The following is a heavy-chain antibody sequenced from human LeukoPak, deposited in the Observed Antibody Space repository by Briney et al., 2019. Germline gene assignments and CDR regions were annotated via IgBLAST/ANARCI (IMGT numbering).Heavy chain of an antibody. CDR2: INPNSGGT. CDR3: ARGAAAASETFDI. J-gene: IGHJ3*02. D-gene: IGHD6-13*01. Sequence: ASVNVSCKTSGYTFTGHYMHWVQQAPGQGLGWMGRINPNSGGTNYAQKFLGRVTMTRDTSISTAYMELSSLRSDDTAVYYCARGAAAASETFDIWGQGTMVTLSS. V-gene: IGHV1-2*06. CDR1: GYTFTGHY.